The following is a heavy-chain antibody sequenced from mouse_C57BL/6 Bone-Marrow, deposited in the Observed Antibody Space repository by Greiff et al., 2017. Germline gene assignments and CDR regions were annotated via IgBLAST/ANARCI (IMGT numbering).Heavy chain of an antibody. D-gene: IGHD2-4*01. CDR1: GFTFSSYA. J-gene: IGHJ2*01. CDR3: ARGYYDYDEGHFDY. CDR2: ISDGGSYT. V-gene: IGHV5-4*03. Sequence: EVKLVESGGGLVKPGGSLKLSCAASGFTFSSYAMSWVRQTPEKRLEWVATISDGGSYTYYPDNVKGRFTISRDNAKNNLYLQMSHLKSEDTAMYYCARGYYDYDEGHFDYWGQGTTLTGSS.